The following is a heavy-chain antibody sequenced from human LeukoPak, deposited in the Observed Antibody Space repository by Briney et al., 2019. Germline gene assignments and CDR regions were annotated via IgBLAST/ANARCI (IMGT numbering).Heavy chain of an antibody. Sequence: GALRISWLAPGFTLRCYAMALGRPAPGEGLEYFFAICSNGGSTYYADSVKGRFTISRDNSKNTLYLQMSSLRAEDTAVYYCVKERGVATTLHYFDYWGQGTLVTVSS. V-gene: IGHV3-64D*06. CDR1: GFTLRCYA. D-gene: IGHD5-12*01. CDR3: VKERGVATTLHYFDY. J-gene: IGHJ4*02. CDR2: ICSNGGST.